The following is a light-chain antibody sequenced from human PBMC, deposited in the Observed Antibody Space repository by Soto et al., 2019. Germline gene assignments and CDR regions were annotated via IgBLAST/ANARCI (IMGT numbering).Light chain of an antibody. V-gene: IGKV1D-16*01. CDR1: QDIGSH. Sequence: DIQMTQSPCSLSASVGDRVTITCRASQDIGSHLAWYQQKPEKAPKSLIYFASTLQSGVPSRFSASGSGTDFTLTISSLQPEDFATYYCQQFRSLPITFGQGTRLEIK. J-gene: IGKJ5*01. CDR3: QQFRSLPIT. CDR2: FAS.